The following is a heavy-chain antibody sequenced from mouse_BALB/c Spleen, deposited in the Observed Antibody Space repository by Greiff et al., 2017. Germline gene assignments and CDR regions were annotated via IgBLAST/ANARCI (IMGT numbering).Heavy chain of an antibody. J-gene: IGHJ4*01. CDR3: ARDRYYGSSSYYYAMDY. CDR1: GFSLTSYG. V-gene: IGHV2-9*02. D-gene: IGHD1-1*01. CDR2: IWAGGST. Sequence: QVQLQQSGPGLVAPSQSLSITCTVSGFSLTSYGVHWVHQPPGKGLEWLGVIWAGGSTNYNSALMSRLSISKDNSKSQVFLKMNSLQTDDTAMYYCARDRYYGSSSYYYAMDYWGQGTSVTVSS.